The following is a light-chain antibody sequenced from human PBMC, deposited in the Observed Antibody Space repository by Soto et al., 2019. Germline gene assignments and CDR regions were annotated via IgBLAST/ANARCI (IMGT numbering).Light chain of an antibody. CDR3: QQSYSSPRP. V-gene: IGKV1-39*01. CDR1: QSISSY. Sequence: DIQMTQSPSSLSASVGDRVTITCRASQSISSYLNWYQQKAGTAPKLLIYAASSLQSGVPSRFSGSGSGTDFTLTISSLQPEDFATYHCQQSYSSPRPFGQGTKLEIK. J-gene: IGKJ2*01. CDR2: AAS.